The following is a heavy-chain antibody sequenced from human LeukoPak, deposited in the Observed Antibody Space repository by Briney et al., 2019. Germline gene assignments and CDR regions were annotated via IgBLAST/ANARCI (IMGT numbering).Heavy chain of an antibody. J-gene: IGHJ4*02. Sequence: GSLRLSCVASGFTFSDYNMNWVRQAPGKGLEWIGSIYYSGSTYYNPSLKSRVTISVDTSKNQFSLKLSSVTAADTAVYYCAGNGEWELLDYWGQGTLVTVSS. CDR2: IYYSGST. V-gene: IGHV4-59*05. D-gene: IGHD1-26*01. CDR1: GFTFSDYN. CDR3: AGNGEWELLDY.